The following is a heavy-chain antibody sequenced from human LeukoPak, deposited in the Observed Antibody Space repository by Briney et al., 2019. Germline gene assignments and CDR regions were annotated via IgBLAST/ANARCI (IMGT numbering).Heavy chain of an antibody. Sequence: SETLSLTCTVSGGSISSYYWSWIRQPPGKGLEWIGYIYYSGSTNYNPSLKSRVTISVDTSKNQFSLNLSSVTAADTAVYYCSRSVRDFLDVSSVQYYHYYGMDVWGQGTTVTVSS. J-gene: IGHJ6*02. CDR1: GGSISSYY. V-gene: IGHV4-59*12. D-gene: IGHD3-3*01. CDR3: SRSVRDFLDVSSVQYYHYYGMDV. CDR2: IYYSGST.